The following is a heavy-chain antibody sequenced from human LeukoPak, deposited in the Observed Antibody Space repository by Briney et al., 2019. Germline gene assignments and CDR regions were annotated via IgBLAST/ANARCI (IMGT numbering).Heavy chain of an antibody. Sequence: ASVKVSCKASGGTFSSYAISWVRQAPGQGLEWMGWISAYNGNTNYAQKLQGRVTMTTDTSTSTAYMELRSLRSDDTAVYYCARGAAYYDILTGIKNYYYYGMDVWGQGTTVTVSS. D-gene: IGHD3-9*01. CDR1: GGTFSSYA. CDR2: ISAYNGNT. J-gene: IGHJ6*02. CDR3: ARGAAYYDILTGIKNYYYYGMDV. V-gene: IGHV1-18*01.